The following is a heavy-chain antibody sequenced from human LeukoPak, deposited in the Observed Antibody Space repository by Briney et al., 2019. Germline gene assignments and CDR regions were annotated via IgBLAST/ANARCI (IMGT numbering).Heavy chain of an antibody. D-gene: IGHD3-3*01. V-gene: IGHV4-34*10. CDR3: ARRAKTYYDFWSGYSLMDV. Sequence: SWTLPLTCAVYGGTFREYYWNWIRQPPCRGLEWMGDINHSGSTNYNTSLKSRVNMSVHTSKNQFYLTLSSVTAADTAVYYCARRAKTYYDFWSGYSLMDVGGKGTTVTVSS. CDR1: GGTFREYY. CDR2: INHSGST. J-gene: IGHJ6*03.